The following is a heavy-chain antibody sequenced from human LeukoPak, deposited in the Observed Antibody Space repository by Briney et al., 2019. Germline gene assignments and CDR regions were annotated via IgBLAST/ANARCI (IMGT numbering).Heavy chain of an antibody. CDR2: IHYDGKI. CDR3: ASGDGYLQPY. Sequence: GGSLRLSCADSGFSVSGKFMSWVRQAPGKGLEWVSIIHYDGKIRYAGSVGGRFAIYRDDSENTLFLQMNSLRVDDTAVYFCASGDGYLQPYWGQGTLVTVSS. CDR1: GFSVSGKF. J-gene: IGHJ4*02. V-gene: IGHV3-53*01. D-gene: IGHD2-21*01.